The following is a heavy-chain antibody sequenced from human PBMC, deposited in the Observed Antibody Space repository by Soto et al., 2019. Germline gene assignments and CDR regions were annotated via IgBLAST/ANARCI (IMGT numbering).Heavy chain of an antibody. V-gene: IGHV4-59*02. CDR3: ARIRPTDSSGYFDAFDI. J-gene: IGHJ3*02. CDR2: IYYSGST. D-gene: IGHD3-22*01. CDR1: GGPVSSFF. Sequence: SETLSLTCAVSGGPVSSFFWSWIRQPPGKGLEWIGYIYYSGSTNYNPSLKSRATISIDTSKNQFSLKLSSVTAADTAMYFCARIRPTDSSGYFDAFDIWGQGIMVTVSS.